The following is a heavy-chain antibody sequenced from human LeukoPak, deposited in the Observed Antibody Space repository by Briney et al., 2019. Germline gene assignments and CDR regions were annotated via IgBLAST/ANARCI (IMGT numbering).Heavy chain of an antibody. J-gene: IGHJ4*02. CDR3: ARGDFGMNCSGGSCSGY. V-gene: IGHV4-34*01. CDR2: INHSGST. CDR1: GGSFSGYY. D-gene: IGHD2-15*01. Sequence: SETLSLTCAVYGGSFSGYYWSWIRQPPGKGLEWIGEINHSGSTNYNPSLKSRVTISVDTSKNQFSLNLNSATAVDTAVYYCARGDFGMNCSGGSCSGYWGQGTLVTVSS.